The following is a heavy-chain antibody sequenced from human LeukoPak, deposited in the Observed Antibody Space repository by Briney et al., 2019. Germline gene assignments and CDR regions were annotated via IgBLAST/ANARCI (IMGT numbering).Heavy chain of an antibody. CDR2: NYYSGST. D-gene: IGHD6-19*01. CDR1: GGSISSYY. J-gene: IGHJ2*01. V-gene: IGHV4-59*01. CDR3: ARDRSGWYWYFDL. Sequence: PSETLSLTCTVSGGSISSYYWSWIRQPPGKGLEWIGYNYYSGSTNYNPSLKSRVTISVDTSKNQFSLKLSSVTAADAAVYYCARDRSGWYWYFDLWGRGTLVTVSS.